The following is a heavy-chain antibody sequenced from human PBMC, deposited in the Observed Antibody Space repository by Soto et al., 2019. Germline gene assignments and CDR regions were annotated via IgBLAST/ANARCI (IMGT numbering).Heavy chain of an antibody. D-gene: IGHD6-19*01. V-gene: IGHV3-20*04. Sequence: EVQLVESGGGVVRPGGSLRLSCAASGFTFDDYGMSWVRQAPGKGLEWVSGINWNGGSTGYADSVKGRFTISRDNAKTSLYLQMNSLRAEDTSLYYCARLYSSGWYGPGRYWGQGTLVTVSS. CDR3: ARLYSSGWYGPGRY. CDR1: GFTFDDYG. CDR2: INWNGGST. J-gene: IGHJ4*02.